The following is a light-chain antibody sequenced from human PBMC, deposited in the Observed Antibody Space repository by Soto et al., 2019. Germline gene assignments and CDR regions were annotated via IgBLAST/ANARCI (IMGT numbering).Light chain of an antibody. J-gene: IGKJ5*01. Sequence: EMVVNRSNKSVSVTPGAPAPIHCKSSESLLQSNGNIYLGWYLQKPGQSPQIMIHLGSNRASGVPDRFSGSGSGTDFTLNISRVEAEDVVVYFCTQARQTPNTFGQGTRLDI. CDR2: LGS. CDR1: ESLLQSNGNIY. CDR3: TQARQTPNT. V-gene: IGKV2-28*01.